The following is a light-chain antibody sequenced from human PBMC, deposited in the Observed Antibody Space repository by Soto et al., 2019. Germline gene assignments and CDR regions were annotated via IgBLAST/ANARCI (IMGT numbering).Light chain of an antibody. CDR1: QSVSSNY. V-gene: IGKV3-20*01. J-gene: IGKJ1*01. CDR2: GAS. CDR3: QQYDSSPWT. Sequence: EIVLTQSPGTLSLSPGERATLSCRASQSVSSNYLAWYQQKPGQAPRLLIYGASSRATGISDKFSGSGSRTDFTLTISRLEPEDFAVYYCQQYDSSPWTFGQGTKVEIK.